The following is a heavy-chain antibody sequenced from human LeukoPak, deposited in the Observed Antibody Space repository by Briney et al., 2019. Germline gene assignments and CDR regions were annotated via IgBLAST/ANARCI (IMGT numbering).Heavy chain of an antibody. D-gene: IGHD4-17*01. V-gene: IGHV1-2*02. Sequence: ASVKVSCKPSGYTFTGYYIHWVRQAPGQGLEWMGWINPNSGGTNYAQKFQGRVTMTRDTSISTAYMELSRLRSDDTAVYYCARPLDYGDYLWGQGTLVTVSS. CDR1: GYTFTGYY. CDR3: ARPLDYGDYL. CDR2: INPNSGGT. J-gene: IGHJ5*02.